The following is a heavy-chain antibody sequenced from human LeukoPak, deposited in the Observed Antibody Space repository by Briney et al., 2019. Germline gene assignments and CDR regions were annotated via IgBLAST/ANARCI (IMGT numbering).Heavy chain of an antibody. V-gene: IGHV4-39*07. J-gene: IGHJ4*02. CDR1: GGSISSGGYY. CDR3: ARENSGTSKPNFNF. CDR2: IYHSGST. Sequence: SETLSLTCTVSGGSISSGGYYWSWVRQAPGKGLEWIGEIYHSGSTNYNPSLKSRVTISVDKSKNQFSLKLSSVTAADTAVYYCARENSGTSKPNFNFWGQGTLVTVSS. D-gene: IGHD1-26*01.